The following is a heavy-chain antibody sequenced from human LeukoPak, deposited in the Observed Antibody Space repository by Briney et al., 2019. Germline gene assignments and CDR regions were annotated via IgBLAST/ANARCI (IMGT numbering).Heavy chain of an antibody. D-gene: IGHD3-9*01. V-gene: IGHV3-9*01. CDR3: AKGILYDILTGPFDY. Sequence: GGSLTLSCAASGCSFDKYVMRWVRQAPGKGLDWVSGISWNSISIGYADSVKGRFTISRDNAKSSLYLHLNSLRAEDTALYYCAKGILYDILTGPFDYWGQGTLVTVSS. CDR1: GCSFDKYV. J-gene: IGHJ4*02. CDR2: ISWNSISI.